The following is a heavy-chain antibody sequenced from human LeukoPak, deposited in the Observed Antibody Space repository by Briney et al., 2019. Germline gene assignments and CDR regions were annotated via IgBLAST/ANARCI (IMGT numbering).Heavy chain of an antibody. Sequence: GGSLRLSCAASGFTFSSYGMHWVRQAPGKGLEWVAVISYDGSNKYYADSVKGRFTISRDNSKNTLYLQMNSPRAEDTAVYYCAKDGGGFAYWYFDLWGRGTLVTVSS. CDR1: GFTFSSYG. CDR3: AKDGGGFAYWYFDL. V-gene: IGHV3-30*18. D-gene: IGHD2-15*01. CDR2: ISYDGSNK. J-gene: IGHJ2*01.